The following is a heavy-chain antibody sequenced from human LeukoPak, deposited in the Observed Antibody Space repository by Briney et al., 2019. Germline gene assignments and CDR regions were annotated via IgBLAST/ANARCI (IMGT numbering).Heavy chain of an antibody. J-gene: IGHJ6*03. CDR1: GFTFSSYS. CDR3: ARGVPKTSYYYYYMDV. D-gene: IGHD4-11*01. CDR2: ISSSGYTI. V-gene: IGHV3-48*04. Sequence: GGSLRLSCAASGFTFSSYSMNWVRQAPGKGLEWVSYISSSGYTINYADSVKGRFTISRDNAKNSLYLQMNSLRAEDTAVYYCARGVPKTSYYYYYMDVWGKGTTVTVSS.